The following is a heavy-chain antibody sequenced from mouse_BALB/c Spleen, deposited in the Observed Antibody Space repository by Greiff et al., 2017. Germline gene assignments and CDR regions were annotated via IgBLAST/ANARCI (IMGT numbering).Heavy chain of an antibody. D-gene: IGHD1-2*01. CDR2: INPNNGGT. Sequence: EVQLQQSGPELVKPGASVKISCKTSGYTFTEYTMHWVKQSHGKSLEWIGGINPNNGGTSYNQKFKGKATLTVDKSSSTAHMELRSLTSEDSAVYYCAVGAYYGYHYYAMDYWGQGTSVTVSS. J-gene: IGHJ4*01. CDR3: AVGAYYGYHYYAMDY. CDR1: GYTFTEYT. V-gene: IGHV1-18*01.